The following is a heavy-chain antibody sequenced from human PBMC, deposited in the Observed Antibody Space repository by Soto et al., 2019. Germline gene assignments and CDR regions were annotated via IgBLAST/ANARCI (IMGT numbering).Heavy chain of an antibody. CDR1: GFTFSDYY. V-gene: IGHV3-11*05. J-gene: IGHJ4*02. CDR3: ARDHHRYSGYDYVDY. Sequence: QVQLVESGGGLVKPGGSLRLSCVASGFTFSDYYMSWIRQAPGKGLEWVSYISSSSSYTNYTDSVKGRFTISRDNAKNSLYLQMNSLRAEDTAVYYCARDHHRYSGYDYVDYWAREPWSPSPQ. D-gene: IGHD5-12*01. CDR2: ISSSSSYT.